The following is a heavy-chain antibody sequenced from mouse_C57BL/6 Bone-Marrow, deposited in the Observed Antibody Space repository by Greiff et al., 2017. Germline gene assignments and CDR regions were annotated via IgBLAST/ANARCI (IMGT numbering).Heavy chain of an antibody. Sequence: VQLKESGPGLANPSQSLSLTCSVTGYSFTSDYWNWIRKFPGNKLEYMGYISDSGSTYYNPSLKSRISITPDTAKNQYYLKLKSVTTEDTATYYCARYHWDVYVWVTGTTATV. CDR3: ARYHWDVYV. CDR2: ISDSGST. V-gene: IGHV3-8*01. J-gene: IGHJ1*03. CDR1: GYSFTSDY.